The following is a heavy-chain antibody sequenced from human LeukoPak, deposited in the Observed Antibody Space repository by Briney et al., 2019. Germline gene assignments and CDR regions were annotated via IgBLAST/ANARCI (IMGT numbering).Heavy chain of an antibody. J-gene: IGHJ4*02. Sequence: GASVKVSCKASGYTFTGYYMHWVRQAPGQGREWMGWINPNSDGTNYAQKFQGRVTMTRDTSIGTAYMELSRLRSDDTAVYYCARESENSGYEFDYWGQGTLVTVSS. CDR1: GYTFTGYY. D-gene: IGHD5-12*01. CDR3: ARESENSGYEFDY. V-gene: IGHV1-2*02. CDR2: INPNSDGT.